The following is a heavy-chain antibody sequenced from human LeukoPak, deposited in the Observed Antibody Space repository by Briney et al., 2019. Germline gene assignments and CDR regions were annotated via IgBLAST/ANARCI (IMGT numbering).Heavy chain of an antibody. CDR1: GGSFSGYY. J-gene: IGHJ1*01. CDR3: ARGLDGYNLDPAYFQH. CDR2: INHSGST. V-gene: IGHV4-34*01. D-gene: IGHD5-24*01. Sequence: SETLSLTCAVYGGSFSGYYWSWIRQPPGKGLEWIGEINHSGSTNYNPSLKSRVTISVDTSKNQFSLKLSSVTAADTAVYYCARGLDGYNLDPAYFQHWGQGTLVTVSS.